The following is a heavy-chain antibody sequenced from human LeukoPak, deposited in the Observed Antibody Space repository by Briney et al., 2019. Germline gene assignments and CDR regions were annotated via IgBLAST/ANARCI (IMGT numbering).Heavy chain of an antibody. CDR2: ISGSGGST. D-gene: IGHD6-13*01. Sequence: GGSLRLSCAASGFTFGSFGMIWVRQAPGKGLEWVSGISGSGGSTYYADSVKGRFTISRDNSKNTLYLQMNSLRAEDTAVYYCARDVAAAGTPEYWGQGTLVTVSS. V-gene: IGHV3-23*01. J-gene: IGHJ4*02. CDR1: GFTFGSFG. CDR3: ARDVAAAGTPEY.